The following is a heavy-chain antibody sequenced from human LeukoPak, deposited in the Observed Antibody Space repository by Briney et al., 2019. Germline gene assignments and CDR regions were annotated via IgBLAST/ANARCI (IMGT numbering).Heavy chain of an antibody. J-gene: IGHJ4*02. D-gene: IGHD6-6*01. Sequence: PGGSLRLSCAASGFTFSSYAMSWVRQAPGKGLEWVSVISGSGGSTYYADSVKGRFTISRDNSKNTLYLQMNSLRAEDTAVYYCAKDMGLSSIFDYWGQGTLVTVSS. V-gene: IGHV3-23*01. CDR2: ISGSGGST. CDR3: AKDMGLSSIFDY. CDR1: GFTFSSYA.